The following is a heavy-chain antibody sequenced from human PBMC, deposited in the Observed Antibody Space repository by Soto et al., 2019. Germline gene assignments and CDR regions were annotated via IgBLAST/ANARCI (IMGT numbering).Heavy chain of an antibody. Sequence: QVQLVQSGAEVKKPGSSVKVSCKASGGTFSRYTFTWVRQAPGQGLEWMGRIIPILDIPNYAQNFQGRVTNTADKSTSTAYMELSRLTPYETAVYYCANHFTGVLVLGSSPPGGDNYGWDVWGQGTTVTVSS. CDR3: ANHFTGVLVLGSSPPGGDNYGWDV. J-gene: IGHJ6*02. CDR1: GGTFSRYT. CDR2: IIPILDIP. V-gene: IGHV1-69*02. D-gene: IGHD2-15*01.